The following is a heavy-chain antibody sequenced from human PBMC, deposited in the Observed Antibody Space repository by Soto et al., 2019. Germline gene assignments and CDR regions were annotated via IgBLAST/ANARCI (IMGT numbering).Heavy chain of an antibody. CDR2: INPNGGGT. J-gene: IGHJ4*02. CDR1: GYKFINHY. Sequence: ASVKVSCKASGYKFINHYMHWVRQVPGVGLEWMGIINPNGGGTDYSQKFQGRVTMTSDTSANAVHMELSGLRSEDTGVYFCARDSSASATSYSFDNWGQGTRVTVSS. CDR3: ARDSSASATSYSFDN. D-gene: IGHD6-25*01. V-gene: IGHV1-46*01.